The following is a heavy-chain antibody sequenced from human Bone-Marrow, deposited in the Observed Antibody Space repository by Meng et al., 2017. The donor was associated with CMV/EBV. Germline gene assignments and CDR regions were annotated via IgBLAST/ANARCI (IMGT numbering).Heavy chain of an antibody. CDR1: GFTFSSYA. Sequence: GESLKISCAASGFTFSSYAMHWVRQAPGKGLEWVAVISYDGSNKYYADSVKGRFTISRDNAKNSLYLQMNSLRAEDTAVYYCARDRVDTIFGVVHYGMDVWGQGTTVTVSS. J-gene: IGHJ6*02. V-gene: IGHV3-30*04. CDR2: ISYDGSNK. D-gene: IGHD3-3*01. CDR3: ARDRVDTIFGVVHYGMDV.